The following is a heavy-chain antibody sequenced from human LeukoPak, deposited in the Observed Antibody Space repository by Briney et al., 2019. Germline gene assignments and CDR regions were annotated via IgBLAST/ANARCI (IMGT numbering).Heavy chain of an antibody. D-gene: IGHD3-22*01. CDR2: TRKKANSYTT. CDR1: GFTFSDHY. V-gene: IGHV3-72*01. Sequence: GGSLRLSCAASGFTFSDHYMGWVRQAPGKGLEWVGRTRKKANSYTTEYAASVKGRFTISRDDSNYSLYLQMNSLKIEDTAVYYCVRVTDTDYYYDYWGEGTLVTVSS. J-gene: IGHJ4*02. CDR3: VRVTDTDYYYDY.